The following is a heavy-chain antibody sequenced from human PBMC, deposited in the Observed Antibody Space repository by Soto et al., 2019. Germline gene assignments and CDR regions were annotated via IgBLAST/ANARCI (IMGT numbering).Heavy chain of an antibody. CDR1: GGSISSSSYY. CDR3: ARQGVAVAGIASYYYYGMDV. CDR2: IYYSGST. J-gene: IGHJ6*02. V-gene: IGHV4-39*01. D-gene: IGHD6-19*01. Sequence: TSETLSLTCTVSGGSISSSSYYWGWIRQPPGKGLEWIGSIYYSGSTYYNPSLKSRVTISVDTSKNQFSLKLSSVTAADTAVYYCARQGVAVAGIASYYYYGMDVWGQGTTVTVSS.